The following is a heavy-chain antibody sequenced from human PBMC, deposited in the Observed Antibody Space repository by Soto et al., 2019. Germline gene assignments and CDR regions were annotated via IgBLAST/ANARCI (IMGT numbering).Heavy chain of an antibody. V-gene: IGHV3-48*01. CDR1: GFTFSSYS. CDR3: ARDGYSSGWYGTGRQGPDY. D-gene: IGHD6-19*01. J-gene: IGHJ4*02. CDR2: ISSSSSTI. Sequence: PGGSLRLSCAASGFTFSSYSMNWVRQAPGKGLEWVSYISSSSSTIYYADSVKGRFTISRDNAKNSLYLQMNSLRAEDTAVYYCARDGYSSGWYGTGRQGPDYWGQGTLVTVSS.